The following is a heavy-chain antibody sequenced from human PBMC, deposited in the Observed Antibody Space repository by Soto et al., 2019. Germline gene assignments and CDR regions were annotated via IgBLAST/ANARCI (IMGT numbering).Heavy chain of an antibody. CDR1: GGSISSSSYY. CDR3: GRQSLRVLLWFGGGMYV. D-gene: IGHD3-10*01. Sequence: PSETLSLTCTVSGGSISSSSYYWGWIRQPPGKGLEGIGSSYDSGSSDYNPSLKSRVTISVDTSKNQFSLKLSSVTAADTAVYYCGRQSLRVLLWFGGGMYVWGQGTTVPVSS. CDR2: SYDSGSS. J-gene: IGHJ6*02. V-gene: IGHV4-39*01.